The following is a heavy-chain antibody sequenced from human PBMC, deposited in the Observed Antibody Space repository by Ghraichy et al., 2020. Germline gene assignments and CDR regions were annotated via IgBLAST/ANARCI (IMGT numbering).Heavy chain of an antibody. CDR1: GFTFSDYA. CDR2: ISWNSVRI. V-gene: IGHV3-9*01. Sequence: GESLNISCAVSGFTFSDYAMHWVRHAPGKGLEWVARISWNSVRIGYADSVKGRFTVSRDNAKNSLYLQMNSLRAEDTAFYYCAKDMKHDGWDGMDVWGQGTTVTVSS. CDR3: AKDMKHDGWDGMDV. D-gene: IGHD2-2*03. J-gene: IGHJ6*02.